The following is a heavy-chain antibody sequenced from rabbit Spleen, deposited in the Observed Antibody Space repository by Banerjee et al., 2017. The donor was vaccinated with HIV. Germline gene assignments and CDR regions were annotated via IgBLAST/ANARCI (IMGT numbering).Heavy chain of an antibody. CDR2: TAGGTSTFT. Sequence: QSLEESGGGLVKPGASLTLTCKASGFSLNSGYDMCWVRQAPGKGLEWIACTAGGTSTFTYYASWAKGRFTCSKASSTTVTLQMTSLTAADTATYFCARDTGTSFSTYGMDLWGQGTLVTVS. CDR3: ARDTGTSFSTYGMDL. D-gene: IGHD8-1*01. J-gene: IGHJ6*01. V-gene: IGHV1S40*01. CDR1: GFSLNSGYD.